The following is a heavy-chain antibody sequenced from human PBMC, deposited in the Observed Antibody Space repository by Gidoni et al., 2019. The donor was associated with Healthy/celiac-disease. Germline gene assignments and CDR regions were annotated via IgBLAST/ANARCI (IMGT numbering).Heavy chain of an antibody. J-gene: IGHJ4*02. CDR2: IKQDGSEK. CDR1: GFTFSSYW. D-gene: IGHD4-17*01. CDR3: ARDRPPTVMNYFDY. V-gene: IGHV3-7*05. Sequence: EVQLVESGGGLVQPGGSLRLSCAASGFTFSSYWMRWVRQAPGKGLEWVANIKQDGSEKYYVDSVKGRFTISRDNAKNSLYLQMNSLRAEDTAVYYCARDRPPTVMNYFDYWGQGTLVTVSS.